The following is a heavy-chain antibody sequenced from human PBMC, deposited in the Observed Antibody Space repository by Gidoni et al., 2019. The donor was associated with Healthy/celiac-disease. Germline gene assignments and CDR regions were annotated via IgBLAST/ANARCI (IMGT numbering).Heavy chain of an antibody. CDR1: GGSISSYY. D-gene: IGHD5-12*01. CDR2: IYYSGST. CDR3: ARAVEGDGYNYYFDY. Sequence: QVQLQESGPGLVKPSETLSLTCTVSGGSISSYYWSWIRQPPGKGLEWIGYIYYSGSTNYNPSLKSRVTISVDTSKNQFSLKLSSVTAADTAVYYCARAVEGDGYNYYFDYWGQGTLVTVSS. V-gene: IGHV4-59*01. J-gene: IGHJ4*02.